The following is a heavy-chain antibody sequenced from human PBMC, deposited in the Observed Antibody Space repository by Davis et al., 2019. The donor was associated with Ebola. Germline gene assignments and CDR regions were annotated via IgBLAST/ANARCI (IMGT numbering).Heavy chain of an antibody. V-gene: IGHV1-69*13. CDR2: IIPMCRAT. CDR3: ARGWFGELVYYYGMDV. Sequence: SVKVSCKASGGTFGSYAISWVRQAPGQGLEWMGGIIPMCRATKYAQKFQGRIIITADESTSTAYMELRSLRSDDTAVYYCARGWFGELVYYYGMDVWGKGTTVTVSS. CDR1: GGTFGSYA. D-gene: IGHD3-10*01. J-gene: IGHJ6*04.